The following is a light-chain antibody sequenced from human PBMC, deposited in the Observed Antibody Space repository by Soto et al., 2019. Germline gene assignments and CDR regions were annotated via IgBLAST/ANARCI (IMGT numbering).Light chain of an antibody. CDR3: QQRSNWPLK. CDR2: DAS. J-gene: IGKJ1*01. CDR1: QNISSY. Sequence: IVSAQSSASLSLPPVTIPTLSCSASQNISSYLIWYQQKPGQAPRLLIYDASNRATGIPARFSGSGSGTDFTLTISSLEPEDFAVYYCQQRSNWPLKFSQGTKVDIK. V-gene: IGKV3-11*01.